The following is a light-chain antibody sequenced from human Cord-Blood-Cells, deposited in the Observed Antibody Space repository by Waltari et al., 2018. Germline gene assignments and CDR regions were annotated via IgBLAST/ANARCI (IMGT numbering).Light chain of an antibody. V-gene: IGLV1-44*01. CDR3: AAWDDSLNAL. Sequence: QSVLTQPPSASGTPGQRVTISCSGSSSNIGSNTVNWYQQLPGTAPKLLIYSNNQRPSGVPDRFSGSKPGTSASLAISGLQSEDEADYYCAAWDDSLNALFGGGTKLTVL. J-gene: IGLJ2*01. CDR1: SSNIGSNT. CDR2: SNN.